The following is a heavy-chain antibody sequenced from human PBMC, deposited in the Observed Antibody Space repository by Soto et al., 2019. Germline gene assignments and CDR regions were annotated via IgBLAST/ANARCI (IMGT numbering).Heavy chain of an antibody. CDR1: GDSISSSLHY. CDR3: SRHAPPGVSAPFSF. CDR2: IHYRGST. Sequence: TSETLSLTCTVSGDSISSSLHYWAWIRQSPGKGLEWIGSIHYRGSTYYNPSPTSQVTISLDTSKNQVSLQLTSVTAADTARYFCSRHAPPGVSAPFSFWGQGTPVTVSS. V-gene: IGHV4-39*01. D-gene: IGHD2-8*01. J-gene: IGHJ1*01.